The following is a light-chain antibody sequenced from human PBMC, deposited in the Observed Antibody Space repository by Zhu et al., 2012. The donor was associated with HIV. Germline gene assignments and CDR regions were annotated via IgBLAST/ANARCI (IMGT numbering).Light chain of an antibody. CDR3: QQYGSFPIT. Sequence: EIVLTQSPGTLSSSPGERATLSCRASQSVSSIYLAWYQQKPGQAPRLLIYDVTSRATGISDRFSGSGSGTDFTLTISRLEPEDFAVYYCQQYGSFPITFGQGTRLEIK. CDR2: DVT. J-gene: IGKJ5*01. V-gene: IGKV3-20*01. CDR1: QSVSSIY.